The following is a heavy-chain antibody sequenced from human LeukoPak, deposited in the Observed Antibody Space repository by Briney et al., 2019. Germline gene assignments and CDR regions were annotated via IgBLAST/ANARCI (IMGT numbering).Heavy chain of an antibody. CDR2: ISGSGGST. CDR3: ARGLASGYPPIPFDY. V-gene: IGHV3-23*01. CDR1: GFPFNSYG. J-gene: IGHJ4*02. D-gene: IGHD3-3*01. Sequence: ASLMLSCAASGFPFNSYGMSWVRQAPGKGLEKVSAISGSGGSTYYADSVKGRFTISRDNSKNTLYLQMNSLRAEDTAVYYCARGLASGYPPIPFDYWGQGTPVTVSS.